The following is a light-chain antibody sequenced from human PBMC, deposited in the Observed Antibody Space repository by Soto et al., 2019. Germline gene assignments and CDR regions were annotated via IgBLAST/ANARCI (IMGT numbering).Light chain of an antibody. J-gene: IGKJ4*01. CDR1: QGSSTF. Sequence: DIQLTQSPSFLSASVGDRVTITCRASQGSSTFLAWYQQKPGKAPKLLIYAASILQSGVPSRFRGSGSGTDFTLTFSRLQPEDFATYFCQQLNSYPLTFGGGTKVEIK. CDR2: AAS. V-gene: IGKV1-9*01. CDR3: QQLNSYPLT.